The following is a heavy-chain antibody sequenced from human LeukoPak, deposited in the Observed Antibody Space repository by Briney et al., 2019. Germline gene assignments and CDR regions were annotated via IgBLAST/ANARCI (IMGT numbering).Heavy chain of an antibody. CDR2: INRDGSEK. V-gene: IGHV3-7*01. Sequence: PGGSLRLSCAASRFTFSSYWMSWVRQAPGKGLEWVANINRDGSEKYYVDSVRGRFTISRDNARNSLYLQMNSLRAEDTAVYYCARDVRYYYGSGSYPPHAFDIWGQGTMVTVSS. D-gene: IGHD3-10*01. CDR1: RFTFSSYW. CDR3: ARDVRYYYGSGSYPPHAFDI. J-gene: IGHJ3*02.